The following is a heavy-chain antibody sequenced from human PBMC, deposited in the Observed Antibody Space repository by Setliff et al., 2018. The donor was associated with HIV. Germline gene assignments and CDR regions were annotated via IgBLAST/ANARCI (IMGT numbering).Heavy chain of an antibody. J-gene: IGHJ4*02. CDR2: ITHSGNT. Sequence: SETMSLTCDVYGGSFSGFYWNWIRQPPGKGLEWIGEITHSGNTNYTPSLNSRVLISVDTSKNQFSLKMLSVTAADTAVYYCARGLGHYGSGSSLPLGYWGQGTLVTVSS. D-gene: IGHD3-10*01. CDR3: ARGLGHYGSGSSLPLGY. V-gene: IGHV4-34*01. CDR1: GGSFSGFY.